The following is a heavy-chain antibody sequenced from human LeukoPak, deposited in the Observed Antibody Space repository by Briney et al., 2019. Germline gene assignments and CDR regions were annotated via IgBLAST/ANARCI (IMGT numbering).Heavy chain of an antibody. J-gene: IGHJ3*01. Sequence: ASMKVSCKASGIPFISDYMHWVRQAPGQGPEWMGWINPDTGGTNYAQKFQGRVTMTRDKSIGSAFMELFDLRSDDTAIYYCTRVLPVDVWGQGTMIIVST. CDR2: INPDTGGT. V-gene: IGHV1-2*02. CDR1: GIPFISDY. CDR3: TRVLPVDV.